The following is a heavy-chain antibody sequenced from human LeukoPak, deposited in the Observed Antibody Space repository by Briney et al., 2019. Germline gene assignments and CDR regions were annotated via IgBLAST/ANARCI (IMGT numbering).Heavy chain of an antibody. D-gene: IGHD6-19*01. CDR2: DSRRGGST. CDR1: GFTFSSYA. CDR3: YYSSGPGAFDI. V-gene: IGHV3-23*01. Sequence: GGSLRVSCAAPGFTFSSYAMSWVRQAPGKGLEWVLGDSRRGGSTYYADSVKGRFTISRDNSKNTLYLQMKSLRAEDTAVYYCYYSSGPGAFDIWGQGTMVTVSS. J-gene: IGHJ3*02.